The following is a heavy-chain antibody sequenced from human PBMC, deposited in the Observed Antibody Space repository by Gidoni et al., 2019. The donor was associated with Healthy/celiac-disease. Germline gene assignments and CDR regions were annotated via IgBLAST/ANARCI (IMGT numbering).Heavy chain of an antibody. Sequence: QVRLVASGGGVVQPGRSRRLSCAASGFTFSSYGMHWVRQAPGKGLEWVAVIWYDGSNKYYADSVKGRFTISRDNSKNTLYLQMNSLRAEDTAVYYCARGDTAMVTDYFDYWGQGTLVTVSS. D-gene: IGHD5-18*01. J-gene: IGHJ4*02. CDR1: GFTFSSYG. V-gene: IGHV3-33*01. CDR3: ARGDTAMVTDYFDY. CDR2: IWYDGSNK.